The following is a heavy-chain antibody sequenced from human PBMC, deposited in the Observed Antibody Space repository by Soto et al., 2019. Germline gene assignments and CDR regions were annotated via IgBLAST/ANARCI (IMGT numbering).Heavy chain of an antibody. J-gene: IGHJ4*02. CDR2: ISYDGSNK. D-gene: IGHD6-13*01. V-gene: IGHV3-30*03. CDR1: GFTFSSYG. CDR3: ATAIGIAFDY. Sequence: GGSLRLSCAASGFTFSSYGMHWVRQAPGKGLEWVAVISYDGSNKYYADSVKGRFTISRDNSKNTLYLQMNSLRAEDTAVYYCATAIGIAFDYWGQGTLVTVPQ.